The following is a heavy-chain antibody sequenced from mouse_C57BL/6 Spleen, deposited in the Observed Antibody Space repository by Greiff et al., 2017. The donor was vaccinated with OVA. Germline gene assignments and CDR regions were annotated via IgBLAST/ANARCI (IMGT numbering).Heavy chain of an antibody. CDR1: GYTFTGYW. CDR3: ARSDGYWRFAY. V-gene: IGHV1-9*01. J-gene: IGHJ3*01. CDR2: ILPGSGST. D-gene: IGHD2-3*01. Sequence: VKLVESGAELMKPGASVKLSCKATGYTFTGYWIEWVKQRPGHGLEWIGEILPGSGSTNYNEKFKGKATFTADTSSNTAYMQLSSLTTEDSAIYYCARSDGYWRFAYWGQGTLVTVSA.